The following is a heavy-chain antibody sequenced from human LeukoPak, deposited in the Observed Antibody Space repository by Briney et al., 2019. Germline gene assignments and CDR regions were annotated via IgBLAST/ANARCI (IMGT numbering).Heavy chain of an antibody. CDR2: INSDGSST. V-gene: IGHV3-74*01. Sequence: HPGGSLRLSCAASGFTFSSYWMHWVRQAPGKGLVWVSRINSDGSSTSYADSVKDRFTISRDNAKNTLYLQMNSLRAEDTAVYYCARVAGYYYDSSGYYYQRQEFQHWGQGTLVTVSS. J-gene: IGHJ1*01. D-gene: IGHD3-22*01. CDR1: GFTFSSYW. CDR3: ARVAGYYYDSSGYYYQRQEFQH.